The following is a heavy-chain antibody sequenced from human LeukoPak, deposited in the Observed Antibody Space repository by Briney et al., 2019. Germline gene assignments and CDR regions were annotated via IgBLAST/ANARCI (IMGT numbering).Heavy chain of an antibody. Sequence: GGSLTLSCTPSGFTFSNYWMYWVRQAPGKGLMWVSRIKSDGTGITYTDSVEGRFTISRDNAKNTLYLQMNSLRDEDTAVYYCVRVQTIDYWGQGTLVTVSS. CDR1: GFTFSNYW. V-gene: IGHV3-74*01. D-gene: IGHD1-1*01. CDR2: IKSDGTGI. CDR3: VRVQTIDY. J-gene: IGHJ4*02.